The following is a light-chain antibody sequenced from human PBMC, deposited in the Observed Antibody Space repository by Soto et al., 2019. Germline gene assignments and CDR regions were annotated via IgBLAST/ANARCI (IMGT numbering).Light chain of an antibody. J-gene: IGKJ1*01. CDR1: QSISSW. CDR3: QKLNAYPPWT. V-gene: IGKV1-5*01. CDR2: DAS. Sequence: DIQMTQSPSTLSASVGYRVTITGRASQSISSWLAWYQQKPGKAPKLLIYDASSLESGVPSRFSGSGSGTDFTLTISSLQPEDFATYFCQKLNAYPPWTFGQGTKVDIK.